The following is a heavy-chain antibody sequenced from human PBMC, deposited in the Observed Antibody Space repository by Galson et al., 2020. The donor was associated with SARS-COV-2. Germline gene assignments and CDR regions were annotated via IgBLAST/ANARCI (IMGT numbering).Heavy chain of an antibody. J-gene: IGHJ3*02. CDR2: IYYSGST. CDR1: GGSISSGGYS. V-gene: IGHV4-30-4*07. D-gene: IGHD6-13*01. CDR3: ARASSSCYSDAFDI. Sequence: SETLSLTCAVSGGSISSGGYSWSWIRQPPGKGLEWIGYIYYSGSTYYNPSLKSRVTISVDTSKNQFSLKLSSVTAADTAVYYCARASSSCYSDAFDIWGQGTMVTVSS.